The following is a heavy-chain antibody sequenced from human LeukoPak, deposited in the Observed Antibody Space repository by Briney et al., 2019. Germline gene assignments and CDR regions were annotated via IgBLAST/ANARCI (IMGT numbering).Heavy chain of an antibody. Sequence: GASVKVSCKASGYIFTTYGFTWVRQAPGQGLEWMGWISAYNGNTNYAQKFQGRVTMTTDTSTNTAYMELGSLRFDDTAVYYCARDRSSLAVSDSRSSDYWGQGTRVTVSS. CDR1: GYIFTTYG. J-gene: IGHJ4*02. V-gene: IGHV1-18*01. CDR2: ISAYNGNT. CDR3: ARDRSSLAVSDSRSSDY. D-gene: IGHD6-19*01.